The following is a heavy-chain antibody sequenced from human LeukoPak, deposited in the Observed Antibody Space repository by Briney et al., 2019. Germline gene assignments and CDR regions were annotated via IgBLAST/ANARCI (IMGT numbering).Heavy chain of an antibody. CDR1: GDTVTSGGYY. CDR3: ARAGLYYPGSGSFDD. CDR2: IYYTGRT. V-gene: IGHV4-31*03. Sequence: PSETLSLTCTVSGDTVTSGGYYWNWIRQHPVKGLEWIGYIYYTGRTNLNPSLKSRINRSPDTSKNQFSLKRKSVTAADTAIYYCARAGLYYPGSGSFDDWGQGALVTVSS. D-gene: IGHD3-10*01. J-gene: IGHJ4*02.